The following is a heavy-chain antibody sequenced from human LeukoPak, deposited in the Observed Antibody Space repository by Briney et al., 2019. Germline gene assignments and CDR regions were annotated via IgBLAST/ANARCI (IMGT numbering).Heavy chain of an antibody. CDR3: ARIGSGYEYDY. CDR2: IYISGST. CDR1: GGSISSYY. J-gene: IGHJ4*02. D-gene: IGHD5-12*01. V-gene: IGHV4-4*07. Sequence: PSETLSLTCTVSGGSISSYYWSWIRQPAGKGLEWIGRIYISGSTDYNPSLKSRVTMSVDTSTNQFSLKLSSVTAADTAVYYCARIGSGYEYDYWGQGTLVTVSS.